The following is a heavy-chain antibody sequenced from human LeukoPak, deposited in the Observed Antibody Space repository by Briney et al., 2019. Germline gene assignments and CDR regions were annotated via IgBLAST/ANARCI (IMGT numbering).Heavy chain of an antibody. V-gene: IGHV3-74*01. CDR3: ARGVVLGSGSCAS. CDR1: GFTFSGSW. J-gene: IGHJ4*02. D-gene: IGHD3-10*01. Sequence: GGSLRLSCAASGFTFSGSWMHWVRQAPGKGLVWVSRIKGDGIETNYADSVKGRFTVSRDNAKNTLFLQMNSLRAEDTAVYFCARGVVLGSGSCASWGQGTLVTVSS. CDR2: IKGDGIET.